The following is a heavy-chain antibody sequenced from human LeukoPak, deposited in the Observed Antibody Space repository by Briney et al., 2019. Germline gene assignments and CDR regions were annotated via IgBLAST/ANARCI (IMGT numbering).Heavy chain of an antibody. CDR1: GFTFNNYG. D-gene: IGHD3-3*01. CDR3: ATGLRFLEWLSYFDF. Sequence: GASVTVSFKPSGFTFNNYGITWVRQAPGQGLEWMGWISGYNGHTKYAQNLQDRVTMTTDTSTSTAYMELRSLRSDDTAVYYCATGLRFLEWLSYFDFWGQGTLVTVSS. V-gene: IGHV1-18*01. J-gene: IGHJ4*02. CDR2: ISGYNGHT.